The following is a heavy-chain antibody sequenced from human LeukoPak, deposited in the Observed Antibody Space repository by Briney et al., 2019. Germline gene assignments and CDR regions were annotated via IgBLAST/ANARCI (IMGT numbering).Heavy chain of an antibody. V-gene: IGHV3-21*06. CDR1: GFTFSRNS. D-gene: IGHD5-12*01. CDR3: ARASGYGVCDY. CDR2: ISSSSSYI. Sequence: PGGSLRLSCAASGFTFSRNSMNWVRQAPGKGLEWVSSISSSSSYIYYADSVKGQFTISRDNAKNSLYLQMNSLRAEDTAVYYCARASGYGVCDYWGQGTLVTVSS. J-gene: IGHJ4*02.